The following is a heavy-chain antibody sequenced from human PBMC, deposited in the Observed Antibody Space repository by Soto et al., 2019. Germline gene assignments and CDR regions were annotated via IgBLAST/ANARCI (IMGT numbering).Heavy chain of an antibody. CDR2: ISYDGSNK. CDR3: ARDPTIVVVTSGYYGMDV. V-gene: IGHV3-30*03. J-gene: IGHJ6*02. CDR1: GFTFSSYG. D-gene: IGHD3-22*01. Sequence: PGGSLRLSCASSGFTFSSYGMHWVRQAPGKGLEWVAVISYDGSNKYYADSVKGRFTISRDNSKNTLYLQMNSLRAEDTAVYHCARDPTIVVVTSGYYGMDVWGQGTTVTVSS.